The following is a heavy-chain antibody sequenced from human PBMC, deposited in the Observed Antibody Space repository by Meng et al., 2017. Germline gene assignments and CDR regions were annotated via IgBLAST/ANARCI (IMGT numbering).Heavy chain of an antibody. Sequence: GESLKISCAASGFTFSSYWMHWVRQAPGKGLVWVSRINSDGSSTSYADSVKGRLTISRDNAKNTLYLQMNSLRAEDTAVYYCARDGLPRGIADYWGQGTLVTVSS. J-gene: IGHJ4*02. CDR3: ARDGLPRGIADY. CDR2: INSDGSST. CDR1: GFTFSSYW. D-gene: IGHD6-13*01. V-gene: IGHV3-74*01.